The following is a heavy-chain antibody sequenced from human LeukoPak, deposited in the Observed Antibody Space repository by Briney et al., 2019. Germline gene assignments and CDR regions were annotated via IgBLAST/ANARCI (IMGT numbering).Heavy chain of an antibody. CDR2: INPNSGRT. D-gene: IGHD4-17*01. CDR1: GYTFTGYY. V-gene: IGHV1-2*06. CDR3: ARGVYGDQYYFDY. J-gene: IGHJ4*02. Sequence: ASVRVSCRACGYTFTGYYMQWVRQAPGQGLEWMGRINPNSGRTNYAQKFQGRVTMTRDTSISTAYMELSRLRSDDTAVYYCARGVYGDQYYFDYWGQGTLVTVSS.